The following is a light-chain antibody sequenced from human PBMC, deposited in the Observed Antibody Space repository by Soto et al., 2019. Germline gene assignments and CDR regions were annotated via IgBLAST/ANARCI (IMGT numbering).Light chain of an antibody. CDR2: DAS. Sequence: ESQMTQANSSVAESLLEGVTINCRASQSISSWLAWYQQMPGKAPKLLIYDASRLHSGVPSRFSGSGSGTEFTLTISNLQPDDFATYYCQQYNTYSWTFGQGTKVDI. V-gene: IGKV1-5*01. J-gene: IGKJ1*01. CDR3: QQYNTYSWT. CDR1: QSISSW.